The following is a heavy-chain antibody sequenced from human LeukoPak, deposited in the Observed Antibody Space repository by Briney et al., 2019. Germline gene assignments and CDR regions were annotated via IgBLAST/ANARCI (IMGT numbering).Heavy chain of an antibody. CDR1: GFTFSSYG. D-gene: IGHD5-12*01. CDR2: IWYDGSNK. Sequence: GGSLRLSCAASGFTFSSYGMHWVRQAPGKGLEWVAVIWYDGSNKYYADSVKGRFTISRDNSKNTLYLQMNSLRAEDTAVCYCARVRGYSGYGALVYWGQGTLVTVSS. J-gene: IGHJ4*02. V-gene: IGHV3-33*01. CDR3: ARVRGYSGYGALVY.